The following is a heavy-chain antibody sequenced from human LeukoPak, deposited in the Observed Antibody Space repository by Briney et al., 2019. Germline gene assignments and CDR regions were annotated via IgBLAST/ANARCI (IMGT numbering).Heavy chain of an antibody. Sequence: PSETLSLTCAVYGGSFSGYYWSWIRQPPGKGLEWIGEINHSGSTNYNPSLKSRVTISVDTSKNQFSLKLSSVTAADTAVYYCARGRPMYGYRVGPHFDYWGQGTLVTVSS. V-gene: IGHV4-34*01. CDR3: ARGRPMYGYRVGPHFDY. CDR2: INHSGST. D-gene: IGHD5-24*01. CDR1: GGSFSGYY. J-gene: IGHJ4*02.